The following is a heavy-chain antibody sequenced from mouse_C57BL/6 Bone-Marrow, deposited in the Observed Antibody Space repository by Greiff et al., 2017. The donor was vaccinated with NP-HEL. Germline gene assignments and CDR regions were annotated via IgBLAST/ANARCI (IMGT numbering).Heavy chain of an antibody. CDR3: ARDLPWFAY. Sequence: EVKLQESGPGFVKPSQSLTLSCSVSGYSITSGYIWYWLRQSPGNILEWMGYISYDGSNNYNPSLKNRISFTRDTTKNQFILKLNSVTTEDTATYYCARDLPWFAYGGQGALVTVAA. J-gene: IGHJ3*01. CDR1: GYSITSGYI. CDR2: ISYDGSN. V-gene: IGHV3-6*01.